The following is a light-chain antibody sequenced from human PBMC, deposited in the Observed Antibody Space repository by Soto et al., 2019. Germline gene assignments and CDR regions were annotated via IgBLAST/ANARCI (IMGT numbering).Light chain of an antibody. CDR3: QQYKSYSPWT. V-gene: IGKV1-5*03. Sequence: DIQMYESPSSLSASLGDRVTITCRASQSISSWLALYQHKPGKAPKLLIYKASSLECGVPSRFSGSGSWTEFTLTISSLHPDEFATYYCQQYKSYSPWTFGQGTKVDI. CDR1: QSISSW. CDR2: KAS. J-gene: IGKJ1*01.